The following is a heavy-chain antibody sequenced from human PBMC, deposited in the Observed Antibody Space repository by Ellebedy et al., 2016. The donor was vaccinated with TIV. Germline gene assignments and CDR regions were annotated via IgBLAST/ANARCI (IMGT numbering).Heavy chain of an antibody. J-gene: IGHJ6*02. V-gene: IGHV3-30*10. Sequence: GESLKISCAASGFTFSTYAMHWVRQAPGKGLEWVALISYGGHDQYYTDSVKGRFSISRDNSKDTVYLQMNNLRPEDTAVYYCARDEWSYGDDYYNGMDVWGQGTTVTVSS. CDR2: ISYGGHDQ. CDR3: ARDEWSYGDDYYNGMDV. CDR1: GFTFSTYA. D-gene: IGHD5-18*01.